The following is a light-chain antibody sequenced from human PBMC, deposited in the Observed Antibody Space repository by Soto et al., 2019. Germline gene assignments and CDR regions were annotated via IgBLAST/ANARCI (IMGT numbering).Light chain of an antibody. CDR1: QDISNY. V-gene: IGKV1-33*01. Sequence: DIQMTQSPSSLSASVGDRVSITCQASQDISNYLSWYQLRPGTAPKLLIYDASDLETGVPSRFSGSESGTDFTFTINNLQPEDIATYFCQQFHNVPYTFGQGTKLEIK. CDR2: DAS. J-gene: IGKJ2*01. CDR3: QQFHNVPYT.